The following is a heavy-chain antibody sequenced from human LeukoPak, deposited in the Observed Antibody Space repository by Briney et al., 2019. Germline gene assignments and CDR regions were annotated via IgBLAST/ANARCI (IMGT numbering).Heavy chain of an antibody. V-gene: IGHV3-21*01. Sequence: GGSLRLSCVASGFTLSSYSMNWARQAPGKGLEWVSYISSSSTHIYYADSVKGRFTISRDNARNSLYLQMNSLRAEDTAIYYCARSEHSSSSFDYWGQGTLVTVSS. J-gene: IGHJ4*02. D-gene: IGHD6-6*01. CDR3: ARSEHSSSSFDY. CDR1: GFTLSSYS. CDR2: ISSSSTHI.